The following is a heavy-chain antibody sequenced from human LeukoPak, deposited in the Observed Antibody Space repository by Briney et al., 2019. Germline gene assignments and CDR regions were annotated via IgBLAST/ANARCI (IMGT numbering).Heavy chain of an antibody. Sequence: GGSLRLSCAASGFTFSSYEMNWARQAPGKGLEWVSYISSSGSTIYYADSVKGRFTISRDNAKNSLYLQMNSLRAEDTAVYYCATEKPWSQGDDAFDIWGQGTMVTVSS. CDR1: GFTFSSYE. CDR2: ISSSGSTI. J-gene: IGHJ3*02. V-gene: IGHV3-48*03. D-gene: IGHD3-16*01. CDR3: ATEKPWSQGDDAFDI.